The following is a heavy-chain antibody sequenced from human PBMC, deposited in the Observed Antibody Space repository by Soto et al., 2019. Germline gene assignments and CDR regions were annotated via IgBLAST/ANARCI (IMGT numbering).Heavy chain of an antibody. V-gene: IGHV3-30*18. CDR1: GFTFSGHG. D-gene: IGHD2-2*01. J-gene: IGHJ4*02. CDR2: ISYDGSNK. Sequence: QVLLVESGGGVVQPGGSLRLSCEAPGFTFSGHGMPWLRKAPGRGLEGVAVISYDGSNKYYADSVRGRFTISRDNSKNNVDLQMSSLRVEDTAVYYCAKERMEQYQVLPFFDYWGQGTLVTVSS. CDR3: AKERMEQYQVLPFFDY.